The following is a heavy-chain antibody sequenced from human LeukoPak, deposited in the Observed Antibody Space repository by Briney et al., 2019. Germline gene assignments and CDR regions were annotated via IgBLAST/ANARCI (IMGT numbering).Heavy chain of an antibody. CDR3: ARLEWSGSSYFDY. CDR2: IYTSGST. V-gene: IGHV4-4*07. CDR1: GDSISSYY. D-gene: IGHD1-26*01. Sequence: SETLSLTSTVSGDSISSYYWSWIRQPAGKGLEWIGRIYTSGSTNYNPSLKSRVTISVDKSKNQFSLKLSSVTAADTAVYYCARLEWSGSSYFDYWGQGTLVTVSS. J-gene: IGHJ4*02.